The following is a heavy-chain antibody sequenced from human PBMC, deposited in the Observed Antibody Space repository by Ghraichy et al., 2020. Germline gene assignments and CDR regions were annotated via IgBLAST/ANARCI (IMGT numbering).Heavy chain of an antibody. CDR3: ARRSGSYYFDY. D-gene: IGHD1-26*01. CDR2: IYYSGST. Sequence: SDTLSLTCTVSGGSISSSSYYWGWIRQPPGKGLEWIGSIYYSGSTYYNPSLKSRVTISVDTSKNQFSLKLSSVTAADTAVYYCARRSGSYYFDYWGQGTLVTVSS. J-gene: IGHJ4*02. V-gene: IGHV4-39*01. CDR1: GGSISSSSYY.